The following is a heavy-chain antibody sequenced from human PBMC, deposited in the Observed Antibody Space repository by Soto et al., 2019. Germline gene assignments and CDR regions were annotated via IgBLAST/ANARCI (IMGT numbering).Heavy chain of an antibody. D-gene: IGHD1-26*01. V-gene: IGHV4-31*03. CDR3: ARENGHSGSYYVAFDY. Sequence: QVQLQESGPGLVKPSQTLSLTCTVSGGSISSGGYYWSWIRQHPGKGLEWIGYIYYSGSTYYNPSLKSRVTISVDTSKNQFSLKLSSVTAADTAVYYCARENGHSGSYYVAFDYWGQGTLVTVSS. J-gene: IGHJ4*02. CDR2: IYYSGST. CDR1: GGSISSGGYY.